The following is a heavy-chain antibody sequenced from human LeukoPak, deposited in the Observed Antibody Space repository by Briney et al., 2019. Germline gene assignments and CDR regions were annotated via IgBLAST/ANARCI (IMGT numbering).Heavy chain of an antibody. D-gene: IGHD4-17*01. V-gene: IGHV4-59*08. CDR2: IYYSGNT. J-gene: IGHJ4*02. Sequence: SETLSLTCTVSGGSISSYYWSWIRQPPGKGLEWIAYIYYSGNTNYSPSLESRVTISVDTSKNQFSLKLSSVTAADTAVYYCARVAPDYGDYVDYWGQGTLVTVSS. CDR3: ARVAPDYGDYVDY. CDR1: GGSISSYY.